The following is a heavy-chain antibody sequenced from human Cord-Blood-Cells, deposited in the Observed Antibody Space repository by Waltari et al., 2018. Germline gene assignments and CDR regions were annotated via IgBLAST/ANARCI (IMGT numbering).Heavy chain of an antibody. CDR3: ARGVAAAGSPYFDY. CDR2: INHSALT. D-gene: IGHD6-13*01. Sequence: QVQLQQWGAGLLKPSETLSLTCAVYGGSSSGYSWSWLRQPPGKGLEWIGEINHSALTNYNPSLKSRVTISVDTSKNQFSLKLSSVTAADTAVYYCARGVAAAGSPYFDYWGQGTLVTVSS. CDR1: GGSSSGYS. J-gene: IGHJ4*02. V-gene: IGHV4-34*01.